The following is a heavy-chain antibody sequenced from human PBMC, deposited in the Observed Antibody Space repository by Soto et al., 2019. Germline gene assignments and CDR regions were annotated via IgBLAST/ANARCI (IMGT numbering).Heavy chain of an antibody. CDR1: GFTFSSYA. Sequence: EVHLLESGGGLVQPGGSLRLSCTASGFTFSSYAMTWVRQAPGRGLEGVSGITSSGGRTYYADSVKGRFTISRDNSKSTLYLQKNSLRAEDTAVYYCAKDTRYADYVRWFDSWGQGTLVTVSS. CDR3: AKDTRYADYVRWFDS. V-gene: IGHV3-23*01. D-gene: IGHD4-17*01. CDR2: ITSSGGRT. J-gene: IGHJ5*01.